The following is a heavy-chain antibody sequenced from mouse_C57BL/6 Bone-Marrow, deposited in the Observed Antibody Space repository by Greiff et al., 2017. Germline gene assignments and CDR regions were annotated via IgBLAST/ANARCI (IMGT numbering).Heavy chain of an antibody. CDR3: ARSGADYSKDCYLDV. D-gene: IGHD2-4*01. J-gene: IGHJ1*03. V-gene: IGHV1-64*01. CDR2: IYPGSGST. Sequence: VQLQQPGAELVKPGASVKLSCKASGYTFTSYWMTWVKQRPGQGLEWIGVIYPGSGSTNYNEKFKSKATLTVDKSSSTAYMQLSSLTSEDSAVYYCARSGADYSKDCYLDVWGTGTSVTVSS. CDR1: GYTFTSYW.